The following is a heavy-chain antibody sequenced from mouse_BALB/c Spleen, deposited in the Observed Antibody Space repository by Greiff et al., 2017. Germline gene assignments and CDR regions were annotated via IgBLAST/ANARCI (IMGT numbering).Heavy chain of an antibody. Sequence: EVQLQQSGPELVKPGASVKVSCKASGYSFTDYYMYWVKQSHGKGLEWIGYIDPYTGGTSYNEKFKGKATLTVDKSSSTAYMHINSLTSEDSAVYYCTREGYDGDGMDYWGQGTLVTVSA. CDR2: IDPYTGGT. J-gene: IGHJ3*01. CDR3: TREGYDGDGMDY. V-gene: IGHV1S135*01. D-gene: IGHD2-14*01. CDR1: GYSFTDYY.